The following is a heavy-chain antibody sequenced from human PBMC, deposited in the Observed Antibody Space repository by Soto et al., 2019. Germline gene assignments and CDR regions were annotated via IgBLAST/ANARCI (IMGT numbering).Heavy chain of an antibody. D-gene: IGHD6-19*01. CDR2: ISYDGSNK. V-gene: IGHV3-30*18. CDR1: GFTFSSYG. J-gene: IGHJ4*02. Sequence: QVQLVESGGGVVQPGRSLRLSCAASGFTFSSYGMHWVRQAPGKGLEWVAVISYDGSNKYYADSVKGRFTISRDNSKNTLYLQMNSLRAEDTAVYYCAKASQPQWLVRAASDYWGQGTLVTVSS. CDR3: AKASQPQWLVRAASDY.